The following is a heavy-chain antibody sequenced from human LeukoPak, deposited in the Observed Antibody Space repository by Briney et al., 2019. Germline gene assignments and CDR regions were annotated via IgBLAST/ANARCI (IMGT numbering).Heavy chain of an antibody. V-gene: IGHV3-23*01. D-gene: IGHD5-12*01. J-gene: IGHJ4*02. CDR2: LIGSSGST. Sequence: PGGSLRLSCAASGLTSTNYAMNWVRQAPGKGLEWVSVLIGSSGSTDYADSVKGRFTISRDISKNTLFLQMNSLRAEDTAIYYCAKGAYDYIEIAYFDSWGQGTLVTVSS. CDR3: AKGAYDYIEIAYFDS. CDR1: GLTSTNYA.